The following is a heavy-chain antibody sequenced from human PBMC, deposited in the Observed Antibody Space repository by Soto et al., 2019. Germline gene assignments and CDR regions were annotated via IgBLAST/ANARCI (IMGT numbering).Heavy chain of an antibody. CDR1: GGTFSTSA. Sequence: VQLVQSGAEVKKPGSSVKVSCKASGGTFSTSAISWVRQAPGQGLEWVGGIMPVFATPDYAQKFQGRVTSTADESTTTAYLELTSLRTDDTAVYYCARDKDRQQLGGNYYYILDVWGQGTAITVSS. D-gene: IGHD3-3*02. CDR3: ARDKDRQQLGGNYYYILDV. J-gene: IGHJ6*02. CDR2: IMPVFATP. V-gene: IGHV1-69*12.